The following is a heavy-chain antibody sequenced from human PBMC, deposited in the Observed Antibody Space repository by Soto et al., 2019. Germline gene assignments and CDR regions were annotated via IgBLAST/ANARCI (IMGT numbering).Heavy chain of an antibody. CDR2: ISYDGSNK. Sequence: GGSLRLSCAASGFTFSSYGMHWVRQAPGKGLEWVAVISYDGSNKYYADSVKGRFTISRDNSKNTLYLQMNSLRAEDTAVYYCAKGGSSAPLWGQGTMVTVSS. D-gene: IGHD6-6*01. J-gene: IGHJ3*01. CDR1: GFTFSSYG. V-gene: IGHV3-30*18. CDR3: AKGGSSAPL.